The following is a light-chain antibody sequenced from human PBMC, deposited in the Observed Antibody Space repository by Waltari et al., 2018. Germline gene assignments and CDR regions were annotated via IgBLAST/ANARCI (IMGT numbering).Light chain of an antibody. V-gene: IGKV1-5*03. CDR1: ESINNW. CDR3: QQYNSYSPYT. J-gene: IGKJ2*01. CDR2: KAS. Sequence: DIQMTQSPSTLSASVGDRVPITCRASESINNWLAWYQQKPGKAPNLLIYKASSLESGVPSRFSGSGSGTEFTLTISSLQPDDFATYYCQQYNSYSPYTFGQGTKLEIK.